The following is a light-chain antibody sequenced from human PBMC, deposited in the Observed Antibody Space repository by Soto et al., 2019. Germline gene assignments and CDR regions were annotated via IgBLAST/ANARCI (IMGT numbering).Light chain of an antibody. CDR3: CSYAGSSTYA. CDR2: EVS. V-gene: IGLV2-23*02. J-gene: IGLJ1*01. Sequence: QSVLTQFASVSGSPGQSITISCSGTSSVVGSYNLVSWYQQHPGKAPKLMIYEVSKRPSGVSNRFSGSKSGNTASLTISGLQAEDEADYYCCSYAGSSTYAFGTGTKVTVL. CDR1: SSVVGSYNL.